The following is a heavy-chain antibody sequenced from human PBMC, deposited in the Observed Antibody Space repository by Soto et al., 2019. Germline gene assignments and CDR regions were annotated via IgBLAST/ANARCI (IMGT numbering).Heavy chain of an antibody. CDR1: GFTVTSNG. CDR2: ISPNGQGI. J-gene: IGHJ4*02. V-gene: IGHV3-23*01. CDR3: ARTPRGYDYAHSFDF. Sequence: EVKLLESGGGLVQPGGSLRLSCGVSGFTVTSNGVSWVRQAPGKGLEWVAAISPNGQGIWYADSVKGRFTISRDISRNTVFLQMDSLRAEDTAVYYCARTPRGYDYAHSFDFWGQGTLVTVSS. D-gene: IGHD5-18*01.